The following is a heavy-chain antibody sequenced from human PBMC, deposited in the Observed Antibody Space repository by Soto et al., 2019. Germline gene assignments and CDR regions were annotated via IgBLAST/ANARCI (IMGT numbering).Heavy chain of an antibody. J-gene: IGHJ4*02. V-gene: IGHV4-31*03. Sequence: QVQLQESGPGLVKPSQTLSLTCTVSGGSISRGGYYWSWIRQHPGKGLEWIGYIYYSGSTYYNPSLKSRVTISVDTSKNQFSLKLSSVTAADTAVYYCARGTIRQLVVSYWGQGTLVTVSS. D-gene: IGHD6-6*01. CDR3: ARGTIRQLVVSY. CDR1: GGSISRGGYY. CDR2: IYYSGST.